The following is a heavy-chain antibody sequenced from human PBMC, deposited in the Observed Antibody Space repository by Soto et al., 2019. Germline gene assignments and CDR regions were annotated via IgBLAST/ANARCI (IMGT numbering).Heavy chain of an antibody. CDR2: ISYDGSNK. J-gene: IGHJ4*02. CDR3: VRATYFSDSSGYTRCFDY. CDR1: GFTFSSYA. Sequence: GGSLRLSCAASGFTFSSYAMHWVRQAPGKGLEWVAVISYDGSNKYYADSVKGRFTISRDNSKNTLYLQMNSLKTEDTAVYYCVRATYFSDSSGYTRCFDYWGQGTLVTVSS. V-gene: IGHV3-30-3*01. D-gene: IGHD3-22*01.